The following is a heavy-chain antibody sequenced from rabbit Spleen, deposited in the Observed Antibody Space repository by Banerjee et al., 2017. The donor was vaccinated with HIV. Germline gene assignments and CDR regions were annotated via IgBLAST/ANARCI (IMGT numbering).Heavy chain of an antibody. Sequence: QSLEESGGDLVKPGASLTLTCTASGFSFSSNYWICWVRQAPGKGLEWIACINAITGKAVYANWAKGRFTFSKTSSTTVTLQMTSLTAADTATYFCARDTSSSFSSYGMDLWGPGTLVTVS. CDR2: INAITGKA. J-gene: IGHJ6*01. CDR1: GFSFSSNYW. V-gene: IGHV1S40*01. CDR3: ARDTSSSFSSYGMDL. D-gene: IGHD1-1*01.